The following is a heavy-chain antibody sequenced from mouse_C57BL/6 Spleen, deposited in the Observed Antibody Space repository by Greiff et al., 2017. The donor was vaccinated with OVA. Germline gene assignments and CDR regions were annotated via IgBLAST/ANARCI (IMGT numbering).Heavy chain of an antibody. J-gene: IGHJ1*03. CDR3: ARDDGYWYFDV. CDR2: INPSSGYT. CDR1: GYTFTSYW. V-gene: IGHV1-7*01. Sequence: VQLQQSGAELAKPGASVKLSCKASGYTFTSYWMHWVKQRHGKGLEWIGYINPSSGYTKYNQKFKDKATLTADKSSSTAYMQLSSLTYEYSAVYYCARDDGYWYFDVWGTGTTVTVSS. D-gene: IGHD2-3*01.